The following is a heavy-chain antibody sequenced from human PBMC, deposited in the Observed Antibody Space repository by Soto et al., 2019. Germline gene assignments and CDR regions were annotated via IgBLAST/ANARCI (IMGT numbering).Heavy chain of an antibody. D-gene: IGHD7-27*01. J-gene: IGHJ4*02. V-gene: IGHV3-30-3*01. CDR1: GFTFSSYA. Sequence: QVQLVESGGGVVQPGRSLRLSCAASGFTFSSYAMHWVRQAPGKGLEWVAVISYDGSNKYYADSVKGRITISRDNSNNTLYLQMDSLRAEDTAVYYCARDAGDRYFDYWGQGTLVTVSS. CDR2: ISYDGSNK. CDR3: ARDAGDRYFDY.